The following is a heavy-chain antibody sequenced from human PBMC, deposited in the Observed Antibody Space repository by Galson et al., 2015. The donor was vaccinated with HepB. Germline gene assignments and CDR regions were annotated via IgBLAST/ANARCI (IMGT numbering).Heavy chain of an antibody. CDR1: GFTFSTYG. V-gene: IGHV3-30*18. D-gene: IGHD6-13*01. J-gene: IGHJ4*02. CDR2: ITYDGSNK. Sequence: SLRLSCAASGFTFSTYGMHWVRQAPGKGLEWVALITYDGSNKYYADSVKGRFTFSRDNSKNTLYLQMDSLRADDTAVYYCANRAAGSYFAYWGQGTLVTVSS. CDR3: ANRAAGSYFAY.